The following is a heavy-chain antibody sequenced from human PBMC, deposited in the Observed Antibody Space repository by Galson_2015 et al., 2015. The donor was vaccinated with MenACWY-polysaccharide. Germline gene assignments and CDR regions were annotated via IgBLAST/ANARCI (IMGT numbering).Heavy chain of an antibody. J-gene: IGHJ4*02. Sequence: PALVKPTQTLTLTCTFSGFSLSTRGMGVGWIRQPPGKALEWLALIYWDNDKRYSPSLENRLIITKDTSKNQVVLTMTNMDPVDTATYYCAHLGHYYDGSGSGHGPYFEYWGQGTLRTVSS. D-gene: IGHD3-22*01. CDR1: GFSLSTRGMG. CDR3: AHLGHYYDGSGSGHGPYFEY. V-gene: IGHV2-5*02. CDR2: IYWDNDK.